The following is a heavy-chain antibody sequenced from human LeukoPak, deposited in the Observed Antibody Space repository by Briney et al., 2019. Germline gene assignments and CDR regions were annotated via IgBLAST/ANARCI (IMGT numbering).Heavy chain of an antibody. V-gene: IGHV4-39*01. Sequence: SETLSLTCTVSSGSISSTSYYWGWIRQPPGKGLEWIGSIIYSGNTYYNPSLKSRVTISVDTTKNQFSLKLSSVTAADTAVYYCAGGVGRHYDSSGYYYWGQGTLVTVSS. J-gene: IGHJ4*02. CDR3: AGGVGRHYDSSGYYY. D-gene: IGHD3-22*01. CDR1: SGSISSTSYY. CDR2: IIYSGNT.